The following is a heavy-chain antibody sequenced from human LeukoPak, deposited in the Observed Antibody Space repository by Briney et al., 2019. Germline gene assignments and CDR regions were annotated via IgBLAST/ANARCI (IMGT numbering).Heavy chain of an antibody. D-gene: IGHD2-2*01. CDR3: AREVVVPAATYYYYYYMDV. Sequence: SVKLSCKASGGTFSSYAISWVRQAPGPGLEWMGRIIPIFGTANYAQKFQGRVTITTDESTSTAYMELSSLRSEDTAVYYCAREVVVPAATYYYYYYMDVWGKGTTVTVSS. CDR2: IIPIFGTA. V-gene: IGHV1-69*05. CDR1: GGTFSSYA. J-gene: IGHJ6*03.